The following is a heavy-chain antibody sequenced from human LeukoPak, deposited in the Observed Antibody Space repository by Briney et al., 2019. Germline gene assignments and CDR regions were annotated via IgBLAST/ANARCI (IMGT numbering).Heavy chain of an antibody. CDR3: AREDQAASDY. V-gene: IGHV3-48*03. CDR1: GFTFRLYE. J-gene: IGHJ4*02. Sequence: PGGSLGLSCAASGFTFRLYEMNWVRQAPGKGLQWVSYISSSGTTIKYGDSVKGRFTISRDNTGNSLYLQMSSLRVEDTAVYYCAREDQAASDYWGQGTLVTVSS. CDR2: ISSSGTTI.